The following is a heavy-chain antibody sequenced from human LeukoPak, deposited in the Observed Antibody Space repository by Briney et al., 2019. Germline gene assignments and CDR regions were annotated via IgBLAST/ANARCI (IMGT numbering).Heavy chain of an antibody. CDR2: ITGSGGNT. CDR1: GFTFSNYA. Sequence: PGGSLRLSCVASGFTFSNYAMSWVRQAPGKGLEWVSAITGSGGNTCYADSVKGRFTISRDNSKNTVFLQMNSLRAEDTAVYYCAKWGDYDVLTGYYVSDYWGQGTLVTVSS. J-gene: IGHJ4*02. D-gene: IGHD3-9*01. CDR3: AKWGDYDVLTGYYVSDY. V-gene: IGHV3-23*01.